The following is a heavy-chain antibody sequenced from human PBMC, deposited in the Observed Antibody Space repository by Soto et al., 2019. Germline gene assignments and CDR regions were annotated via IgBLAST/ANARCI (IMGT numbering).Heavy chain of an antibody. V-gene: IGHV3-23*01. CDR3: ARAGTDLRYFDWLLLNYFDY. Sequence: GGSLRLSCAASGFTFSSYAMSWVRQAPGKGLEWVSAISGSGGSTYYADSVKGRFTISRDNAKNTLYLQMNSLRAEDTAVYYCARAGTDLRYFDWLLLNYFDYWGQGTLVTVSS. J-gene: IGHJ4*02. D-gene: IGHD3-9*01. CDR1: GFTFSSYA. CDR2: ISGSGGST.